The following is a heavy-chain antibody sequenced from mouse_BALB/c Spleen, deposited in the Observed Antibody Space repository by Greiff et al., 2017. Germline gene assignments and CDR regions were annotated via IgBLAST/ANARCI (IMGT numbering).Heavy chain of an antibody. CDR3: ARWGRLRAMDY. CDR2: INPSTGYT. V-gene: IGHV1-7*01. D-gene: IGHD1-2*01. J-gene: IGHJ4*01. CDR1: GYTFTSYW. Sequence: VQLQQSGADLAKPGASVKMSCTASGYTFTSYWMHWVKQRPGQGLEWIGYINPSTGYTEYNQKFKDKATLTADKSSSTAYMQLSSLTTEDSAVYDCARWGRLRAMDYWGQGTSVTVSS.